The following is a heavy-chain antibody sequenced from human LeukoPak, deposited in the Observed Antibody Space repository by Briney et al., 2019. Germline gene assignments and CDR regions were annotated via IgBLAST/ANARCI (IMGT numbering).Heavy chain of an antibody. CDR2: VFYSGST. CDR3: ARLGVERDY. CDR1: GGSISSSSYY. Sequence: SETLSLTCTVSGGSISSSSYYWGWIRQPPGKGLEWIGSVFYSGSTNYNPSLKSRVSISLDTSKKQFSLKLTSVTAADTAVYYCARLGVERDYWGQGTLVTVSS. D-gene: IGHD1-1*01. J-gene: IGHJ4*02. V-gene: IGHV4-39*01.